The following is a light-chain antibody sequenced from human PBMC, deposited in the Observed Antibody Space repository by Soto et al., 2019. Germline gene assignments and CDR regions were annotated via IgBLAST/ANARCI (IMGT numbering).Light chain of an antibody. CDR3: QSYDDSLGGHVI. CDR1: SSYIGAGYD. J-gene: IGLJ2*01. CDR2: ANT. Sequence: QSVLTQPPSVCGAPGQRVTISCTGSSSYIGAGYDVHWYQQLPGTAPKLLIYANTKRPSGVPDRFSGSKSGNSASLAIAGLQAEDEADYYCQSYDDSLGGHVIFGGGTELTVL. V-gene: IGLV1-40*01.